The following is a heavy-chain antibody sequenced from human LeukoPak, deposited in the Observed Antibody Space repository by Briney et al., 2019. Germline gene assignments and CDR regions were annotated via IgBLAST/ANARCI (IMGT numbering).Heavy chain of an antibody. Sequence: GASVKVSCKASGYTFTSYDINWVRQATGQGLEWMGWMNPNSGNTGYAQKFQGRVTMTRNTSISTAYMELSSLISEDTAVYYCASTLGYCSGGSCYSGWFDYWGQGTLVTVSS. J-gene: IGHJ4*02. CDR2: MNPNSGNT. CDR1: GYTFTSYD. V-gene: IGHV1-8*01. D-gene: IGHD2-15*01. CDR3: ASTLGYCSGGSCYSGWFDY.